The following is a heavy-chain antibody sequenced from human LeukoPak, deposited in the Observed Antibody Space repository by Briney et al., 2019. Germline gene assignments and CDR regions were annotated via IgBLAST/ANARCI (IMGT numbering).Heavy chain of an antibody. V-gene: IGHV4-31*03. Sequence: PSQTLSLTCTVSGGSISSGSYYWSWIRQHPGKGLEWIGYIYYSGSTFYNPSLKSRITISVDTSKNQFSLKLSSVTAADTAVYYCARAPAYSMAFDIWGHGTMVTVSS. CDR2: IYYSGST. CDR3: ARAPAYSMAFDI. J-gene: IGHJ3*02. D-gene: IGHD2-21*01. CDR1: GGSISSGSYY.